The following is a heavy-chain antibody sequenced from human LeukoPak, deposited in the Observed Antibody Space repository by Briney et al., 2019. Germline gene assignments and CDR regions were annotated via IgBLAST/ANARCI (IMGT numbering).Heavy chain of an antibody. CDR2: IYPYDSET. Sequence: GESLKISCKASGYSFTGLWIGWVRQMPGKGLEWMEIIYPYDSETRYSPSFQGQVTISADKSISTAYLQWSSLKASDTAMYYCARHIGYSAWNPDYWGQGTLVTVSS. D-gene: IGHD5-18*01. CDR1: GYSFTGLW. CDR3: ARHIGYSAWNPDY. V-gene: IGHV5-51*01. J-gene: IGHJ4*02.